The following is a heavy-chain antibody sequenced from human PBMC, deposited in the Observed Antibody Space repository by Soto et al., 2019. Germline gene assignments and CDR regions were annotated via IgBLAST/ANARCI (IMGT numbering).Heavy chain of an antibody. D-gene: IGHD3-22*01. CDR2: ISAYNGNT. CDR1: GYTFTSYG. V-gene: IGHV1-18*04. CDR3: ARDPGYYDSSGYYLEGTNWFDP. Sequence: GASVKVSCKASGYTFTSYGISWVRQAPGQGLEWMGWISAYNGNTNYAQKLQGRVTMTTDTSTSTAYMELRSLRSDDTAVYYCARDPGYYDSSGYYLEGTNWFDPWGQGTLVTVSS. J-gene: IGHJ5*02.